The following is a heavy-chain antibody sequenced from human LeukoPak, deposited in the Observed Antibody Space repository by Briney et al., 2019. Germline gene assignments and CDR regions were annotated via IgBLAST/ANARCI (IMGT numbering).Heavy chain of an antibody. CDR1: GFTFDDYA. Sequence: GRSLRLSCAASGFTFDDYAMHWARQAPGKGLEWVSGISWNSGSIGYADSVKGRFTISRDNAKNSLYLQMNSLRAEDMALYYCAKESIAAAGSFDYWGQGTLVTVSS. CDR2: ISWNSGSI. J-gene: IGHJ4*02. CDR3: AKESIAAAGSFDY. V-gene: IGHV3-9*03. D-gene: IGHD6-13*01.